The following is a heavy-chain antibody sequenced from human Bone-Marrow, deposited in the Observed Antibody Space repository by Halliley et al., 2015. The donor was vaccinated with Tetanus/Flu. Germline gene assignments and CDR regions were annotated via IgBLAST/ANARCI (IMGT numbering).Heavy chain of an antibody. CDR3: ARGLGDRGYCSSGSCYYYYGMDV. J-gene: IGHJ6*02. CDR2: IYYSGST. CDR1: GGSISSGGYY. Sequence: TLSLTCTVSGGSISSGGYYWSWIRQHPGKGLEWIGDIYYSGSTYYSPSLQSRVTTSVDTSKNQFSLKMTSVTAADTAIYYCARGLGDRGYCSSGSCYYYYGMDVWGQGPTVTVSS. D-gene: IGHD2-15*01. V-gene: IGHV4-31*03.